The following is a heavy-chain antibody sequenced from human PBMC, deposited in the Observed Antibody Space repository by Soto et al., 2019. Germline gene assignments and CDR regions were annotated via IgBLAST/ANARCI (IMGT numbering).Heavy chain of an antibody. CDR2: IYYSGST. V-gene: IGHV4-59*01. Sequence: QVQLQESGPGLVKPSGTLSLTCTVSGGSISSYYWSWIRQPPGKGLEWIGYIYYSGSTNYNPSLKSRVTISVDTSKNQFSLKLSSVTAADTAVYYCARHLVVVTAIQGAAFDIWGQGTMVTVSS. CDR1: GGSISSYY. D-gene: IGHD2-21*02. CDR3: ARHLVVVTAIQGAAFDI. J-gene: IGHJ3*02.